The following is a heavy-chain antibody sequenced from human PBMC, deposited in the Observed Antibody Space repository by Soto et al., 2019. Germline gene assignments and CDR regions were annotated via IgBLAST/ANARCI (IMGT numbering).Heavy chain of an antibody. V-gene: IGHV3-7*01. CDR3: AREKSNGAWPWFDP. CDR1: DFTFSNSW. J-gene: IGHJ5*02. Sequence: GGSLRLSSVASDFTFSNSWITWVRQAPGKGLESVAKINQAGSETYYVDSVKGRFTISRDNAEKSLYLQMNSLRAEDTAVYYCAREKSNGAWPWFDPWGQGTLVTV. D-gene: IGHD4-17*01. CDR2: INQAGSET.